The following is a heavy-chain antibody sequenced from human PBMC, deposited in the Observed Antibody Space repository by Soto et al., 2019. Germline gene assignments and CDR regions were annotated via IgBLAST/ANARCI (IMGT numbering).Heavy chain of an antibody. J-gene: IGHJ4*02. CDR1: GFSFSDHS. CDR2: ISSSSDKT. D-gene: IGHD2-21*02. Sequence: LVESGGDLVYPGGSLRLSCVGSGFSFSDHSMNWVRQAPGKGLQWVSYISSSSDKTYYADSVKAPFTVSRDNAKNALFRQMNSLRDDDTATYFCARLPKGSLVTAWGQGTRVTVSS. V-gene: IGHV3-48*02. CDR3: ARLPKGSLVTA.